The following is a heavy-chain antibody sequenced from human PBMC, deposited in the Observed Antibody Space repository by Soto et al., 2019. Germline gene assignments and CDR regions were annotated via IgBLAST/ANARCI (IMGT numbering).Heavy chain of an antibody. J-gene: IGHJ4*02. CDR1: GFTFSNAW. D-gene: IGHD3-10*01. Sequence: GGSLRLSCAASGFTFSNAWMSWVRQAPGKGLEWVVRIKSKTDGGTTDYAAPVKGRFTISRDDSKNTLYLQMNSLKTEDTAVYYCTTDYYGSGSAFDYWGQGTLGTVSS. CDR2: IKSKTDGGTT. V-gene: IGHV3-15*01. CDR3: TTDYYGSGSAFDY.